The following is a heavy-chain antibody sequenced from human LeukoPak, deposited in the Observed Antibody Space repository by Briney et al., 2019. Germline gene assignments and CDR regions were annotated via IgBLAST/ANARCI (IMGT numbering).Heavy chain of an antibody. CDR3: ARGGVKVLRYFDWFEN. V-gene: IGHV4-34*01. Sequence: SETLSLTCAVYGGSFSGYYWSWIRQPPGKGLEWIGEINHSGSTNYNPSLKSRVTISVDTSKNQFSLKLSSVTAAVTAVYYCARGGVKVLRYFDWFENWGQGTLVTVSS. J-gene: IGHJ4*02. D-gene: IGHD3-9*01. CDR2: INHSGST. CDR1: GGSFSGYY.